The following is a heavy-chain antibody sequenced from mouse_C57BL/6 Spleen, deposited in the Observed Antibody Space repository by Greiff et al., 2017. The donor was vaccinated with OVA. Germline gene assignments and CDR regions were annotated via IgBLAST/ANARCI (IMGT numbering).Heavy chain of an antibody. CDR1: GYTFTSYG. V-gene: IGHV1-81*01. D-gene: IGHD1-1*01. J-gene: IGHJ1*03. Sequence: VKLVESGAELARPGASVKLSCKASGYTFTSYGISWVKQRTGQGLEWIGEIYPRSGNTYYNEKFKGKATLTADKSSSTAYMELRSLTSEDSAVYFCARDRPLITTWYFDVWGTGTTVTVSS. CDR3: ARDRPLITTWYFDV. CDR2: IYPRSGNT.